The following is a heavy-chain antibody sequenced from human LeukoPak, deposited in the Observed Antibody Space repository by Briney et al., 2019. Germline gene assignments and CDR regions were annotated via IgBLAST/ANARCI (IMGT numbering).Heavy chain of an antibody. CDR1: GASISSLY. V-gene: IGHV4-59*08. D-gene: IGHD6-13*01. J-gene: IGHJ4*02. Sequence: SETLSLTCNVSGASISSLYWTWIRQPPGKGLEWIGFVSYSGGTNYNPSLKSRLSMSIDTSKNQFSLKLSSVTAADTAVYYCASLPYSSSSGFDYWGQGTLVTVSS. CDR3: ASLPYSSSSGFDY. CDR2: VSYSGGT.